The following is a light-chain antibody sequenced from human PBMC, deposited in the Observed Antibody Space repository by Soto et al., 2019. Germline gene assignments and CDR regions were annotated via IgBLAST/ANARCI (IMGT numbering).Light chain of an antibody. CDR1: QSVSTSY. Sequence: EIVLTQSPGTLSLSPGERATLSCMASQSVSTSYLAWYQQKPGQAPRLLIYGASSRATGIPDRFSGSGSGADLTQTISRLEPEDVAVYYCQQYGSVPLTFGGGTKVEIK. CDR3: QQYGSVPLT. J-gene: IGKJ4*01. CDR2: GAS. V-gene: IGKV3-20*01.